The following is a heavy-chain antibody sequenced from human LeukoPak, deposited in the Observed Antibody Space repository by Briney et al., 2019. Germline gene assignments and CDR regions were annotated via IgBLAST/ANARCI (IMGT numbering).Heavy chain of an antibody. V-gene: IGHV3-15*01. Sequence: GGSLRLSCAASGFTFSNAWMSWVRQAPGKGLEWVGRIKSNIDGGTTDYAALVKGRFTISRDDSKNTLYLQVNSLKTGDTAVYYCTTIKAPWGYWGQGTLVTVSS. J-gene: IGHJ4*02. CDR3: TTIKAPWGY. CDR2: IKSNIDGGTT. CDR1: GFTFSNAW. D-gene: IGHD7-27*01.